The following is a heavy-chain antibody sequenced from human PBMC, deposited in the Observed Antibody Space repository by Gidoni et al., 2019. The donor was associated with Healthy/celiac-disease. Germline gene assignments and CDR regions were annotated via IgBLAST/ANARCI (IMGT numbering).Heavy chain of an antibody. CDR3: ASAGSYYYYYYGMDV. Sequence: QVQLVQSGAEVKKPGSSVKVSCTASGVTFTSYAISWVRQAPGQGLEWMGGIIPIFGTANYEQKFQGRVTITADESTSTAYMELSSLRSEDTAVYYCASAGSYYYYYYGMDVWGQGTTVTVSS. D-gene: IGHD1-26*01. V-gene: IGHV1-69*01. CDR1: GVTFTSYA. CDR2: IIPIFGTA. J-gene: IGHJ6*02.